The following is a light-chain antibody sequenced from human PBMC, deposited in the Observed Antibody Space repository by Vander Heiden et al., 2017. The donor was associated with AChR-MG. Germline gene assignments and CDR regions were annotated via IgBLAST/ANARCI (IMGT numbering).Light chain of an antibody. J-gene: IGKJ5*01. CDR1: QSLSNN. CDR2: GAS. CDR3: QQYNDWPIT. Sequence: EIVMTQSPATLSVSPGERATLSCRASQSLSNNLAWYQQKPGQAPRLLISGASTRATGIPARFSGSGSGTEFTLTISSLQSEDFAVYYCQQYNDWPITFGLRTRLEIK. V-gene: IGKV3-15*01.